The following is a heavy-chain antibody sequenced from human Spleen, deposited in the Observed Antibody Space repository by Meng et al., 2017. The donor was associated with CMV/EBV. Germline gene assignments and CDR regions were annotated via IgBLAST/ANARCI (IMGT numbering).Heavy chain of an antibody. CDR1: GFTFSNYW. CDR2: INQDGTEK. J-gene: IGHJ6*02. V-gene: IGHV3-7*01. D-gene: IGHD3-16*01. CDR3: VRGRGKDV. Sequence: GESLKISCAASGFTFSNYWMSWVRQAPGKGLEWVANINQDGTEKYYVDSVKGRFTISRDNAKNSVHLQMNSLRVEDTALYYCVRGRGKDVWGQGTTVPFSS.